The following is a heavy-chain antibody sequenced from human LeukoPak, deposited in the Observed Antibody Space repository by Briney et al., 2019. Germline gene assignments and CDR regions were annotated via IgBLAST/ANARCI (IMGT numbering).Heavy chain of an antibody. CDR2: TYHSGST. CDR3: ARHPSGRMWLQQGGWFDP. J-gene: IGHJ5*02. Sequence: SETLSLTCTVSGGSISSYYWSWIRQPPGKGLEWIGSTYHSGSTYYNPSLKSRVTISVDTSKNQFSLKLSSVTAADTAVYYCARHPSGRMWLQQGGWFDPWGQGTLVTVSS. D-gene: IGHD5-24*01. V-gene: IGHV4-59*08. CDR1: GGSISSYY.